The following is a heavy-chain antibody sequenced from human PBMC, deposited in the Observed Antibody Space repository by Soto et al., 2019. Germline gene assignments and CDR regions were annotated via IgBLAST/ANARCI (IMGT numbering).Heavy chain of an antibody. D-gene: IGHD3-3*02. J-gene: IGHJ5*02. CDR3: ATSMRHTLDP. CDR2: INQDGSDK. CDR1: GFTFGIHW. V-gene: IGHV3-7*01. Sequence: EVQVVESGGGLVQPGGSLRLSCAASGFTFGIHWMTWVRQVPGKGLEWVANINQDGSDKYDVDSVKGRFIVSRDNAKDSLYLQMNSLRVEDTAVYYCATSMRHTLDPWGQGNLVTVS.